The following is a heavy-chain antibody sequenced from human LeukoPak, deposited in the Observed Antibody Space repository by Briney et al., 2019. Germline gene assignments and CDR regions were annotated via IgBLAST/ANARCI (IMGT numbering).Heavy chain of an antibody. Sequence: PGGSLRLSCAASGFTFSIYAMSWVRQAPGKGLEWVSAISGSGDSTYCADSVKGRFTISRDNSKNTLYLLMNSLRAEDTAVYYCARDWFHAIDYWGQGTLVTVSS. CDR3: ARDWFHAIDY. CDR2: ISGSGDST. V-gene: IGHV3-23*01. D-gene: IGHD2/OR15-2a*01. J-gene: IGHJ4*02. CDR1: GFTFSIYA.